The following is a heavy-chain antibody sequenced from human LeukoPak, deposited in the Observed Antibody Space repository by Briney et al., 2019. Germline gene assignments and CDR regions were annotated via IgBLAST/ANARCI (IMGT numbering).Heavy chain of an antibody. D-gene: IGHD5-18*01. CDR1: GGTFSSYA. CDR3: ARVDTAMVIDY. CDR2: IIPILGIA. J-gene: IGHJ4*02. V-gene: IGHV1-69*04. Sequence: SVKVSCKASGGTFSSYAISWVRQAPGQGLEWMGRIIPILGIANYAQKFQGRVTITADESTSTAYMELSSLRSEDTAVYYCARVDTAMVIDYWGQGTLVTVSS.